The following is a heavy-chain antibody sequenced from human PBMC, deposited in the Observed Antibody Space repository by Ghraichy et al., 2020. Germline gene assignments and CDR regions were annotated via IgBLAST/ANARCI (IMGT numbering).Heavy chain of an antibody. Sequence: SETLSLTCTVSDGSICSYYWSWIRQPPGKGLEWIGYISYSGSTNYNPSLKSRVTISVDTSKNQFSLKLNSVTAADTAVYYCARDGDSYAYDYWGQGTLVTVSS. CDR3: ARDGDSYAYDY. CDR2: ISYSGST. CDR1: DGSICSYY. V-gene: IGHV4-59*01. D-gene: IGHD5-18*01. J-gene: IGHJ4*02.